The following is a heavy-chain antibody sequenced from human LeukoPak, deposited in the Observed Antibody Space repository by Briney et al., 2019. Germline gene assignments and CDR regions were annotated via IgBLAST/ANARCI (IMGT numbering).Heavy chain of an antibody. J-gene: IGHJ5*02. Sequence: ASVKVSCKASGYTFTSYDINWVRQATGQGLEWMGWMNPNSGNTGYAQKFQGRFTMTRNASISTAYMELSSLRSEDTAVYYCARILDYGDYVWFDPWGQGTLVTVSS. V-gene: IGHV1-8*01. CDR1: GYTFTSYD. D-gene: IGHD4-17*01. CDR2: MNPNSGNT. CDR3: ARILDYGDYVWFDP.